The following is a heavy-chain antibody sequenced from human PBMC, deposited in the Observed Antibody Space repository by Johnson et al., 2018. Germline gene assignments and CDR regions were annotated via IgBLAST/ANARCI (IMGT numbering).Heavy chain of an antibody. D-gene: IGHD6-6*01. CDR3: ARLGVQLNYYSNMDG. J-gene: IGHJ6*02. CDR1: GFTFSNYG. V-gene: IGHV3-33*01. Sequence: QVQLVESGGGVVQPGRSLRLSCAASGFTFSNYGMHWVRQAPGKGLEWVAVIWYDGSNKYYADSVKGGFTISRENSKNTLYLQMNGLGAEDTAVYDCARLGVQLNYYSNMDGWGQGTTVTVSS. CDR2: IWYDGSNK.